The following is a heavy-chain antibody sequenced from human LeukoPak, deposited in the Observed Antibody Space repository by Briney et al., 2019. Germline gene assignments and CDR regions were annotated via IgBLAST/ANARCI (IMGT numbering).Heavy chain of an antibody. J-gene: IGHJ2*01. Sequence: SETLSLTCTVSGGSVSSGSYYWSWIRQPPGKGLEWIGYIYYSGSTHYNPSLKSRVTISVDTSKNQFSLKLSSVTAADTAVYYCARLVDTAMANWYFDLWGRGTLVTVSS. V-gene: IGHV4-61*01. CDR1: GGSVSSGSYY. D-gene: IGHD5-18*01. CDR3: ARLVDTAMANWYFDL. CDR2: IYYSGST.